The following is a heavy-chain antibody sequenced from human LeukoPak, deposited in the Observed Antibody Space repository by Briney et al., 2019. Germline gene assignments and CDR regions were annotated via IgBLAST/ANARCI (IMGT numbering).Heavy chain of an antibody. Sequence: TSETLSLTCTVSGGSISSYYWSWIRQPPGKGLEWIGYIYYSGSTNYNPSLKSRVTISVDTSKNQFSLKLSSVTAADAAVYYCARTRYSSSWYPGYFDYWGQGTLVTVSS. D-gene: IGHD6-13*01. CDR2: IYYSGST. V-gene: IGHV4-59*08. CDR3: ARTRYSSSWYPGYFDY. CDR1: GGSISSYY. J-gene: IGHJ4*02.